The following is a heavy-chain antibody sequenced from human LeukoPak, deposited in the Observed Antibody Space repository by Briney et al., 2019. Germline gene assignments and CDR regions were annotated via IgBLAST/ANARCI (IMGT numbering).Heavy chain of an antibody. CDR3: ASQASGIAVAGDDY. CDR1: GYTFTGYY. D-gene: IGHD6-19*01. CDR2: INPNSGGT. J-gene: IGHJ4*02. V-gene: IGHV1-2*02. Sequence: ASVKVSCKASGYTFTGYYMHWVRQAPGQGLEWMGWINPNSGGTNYAQKFQGRGTMTRDTSISTAYMELSRLRSDDTAVYYCASQASGIAVAGDDYWGQGTLVTVSS.